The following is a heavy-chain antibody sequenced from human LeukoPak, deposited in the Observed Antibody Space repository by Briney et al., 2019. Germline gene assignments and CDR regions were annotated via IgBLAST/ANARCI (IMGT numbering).Heavy chain of an antibody. CDR1: GFSFKNYA. CDR3: ARARDTDFDS. J-gene: IGHJ4*02. Sequence: GGSLRLSCAASGFSFKNYAMHWVRQAPGKGLEWVTVMSYDGSDKYYADSVKGRFSISRDSSKNMLYLQMNSLRTEDTAVYYCARARDTDFDSWGQGTLVTVSS. V-gene: IGHV3-30*04. CDR2: MSYDGSDK. D-gene: IGHD5-18*01.